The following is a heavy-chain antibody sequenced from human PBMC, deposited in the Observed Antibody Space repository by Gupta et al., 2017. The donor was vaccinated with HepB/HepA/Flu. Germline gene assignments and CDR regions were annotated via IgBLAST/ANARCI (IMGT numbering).Heavy chain of an antibody. D-gene: IGHD2-15*01. Sequence: QLQLVQSGAEVKKPGPSVKVYCTASVYTFTSYDINWVRQATGQGLEWMGWMNPNSVNTGYVQKFQGRVSMTRNTSIGTVYMELSSLRSEDTAVYYCARDSCSGGSCYYHYGIDVWGQGTTVTVSS. V-gene: IGHV1-8*01. CDR2: MNPNSVNT. J-gene: IGHJ6*02. CDR1: VYTFTSYD. CDR3: ARDSCSGGSCYYHYGIDV.